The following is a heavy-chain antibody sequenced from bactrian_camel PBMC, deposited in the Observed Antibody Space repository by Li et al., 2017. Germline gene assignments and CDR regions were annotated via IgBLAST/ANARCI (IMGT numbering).Heavy chain of an antibody. V-gene: IGHV3S40*01. CDR3: ATHSYYSDYDVVPPFGY. CDR2: INSGGGST. CDR1: GFTFSSYA. Sequence: VQLVESGGGLVQPGGSLRLSCAASGFTFSSYAMSWVRQAPGKGLEWVSSINSGGGSTYYADSVKGRFTISRDNAKNTVYLQMNSLKSEDTALYYCATHSYYSDYDVVPPFGYWGQGTQVTVS. J-gene: IGHJ6*01. D-gene: IGHD4*01.